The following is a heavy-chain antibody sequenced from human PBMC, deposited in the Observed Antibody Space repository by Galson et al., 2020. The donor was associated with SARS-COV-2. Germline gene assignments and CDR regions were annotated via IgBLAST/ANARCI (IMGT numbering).Heavy chain of an antibody. CDR1: GSTFSNYW. CDR3: TATRAY. Sequence: GESLKISCAASGSTFSNYWMHWVRQAPGKGLVWVSRINSNGSSISYADSVKGRFTISRDNAKNTLYLQMNSLRVEDTALYYCTATRAYWGQGTLVTVSS. J-gene: IGHJ4*02. D-gene: IGHD1-26*01. CDR2: INSNGSSI. V-gene: IGHV3-74*01.